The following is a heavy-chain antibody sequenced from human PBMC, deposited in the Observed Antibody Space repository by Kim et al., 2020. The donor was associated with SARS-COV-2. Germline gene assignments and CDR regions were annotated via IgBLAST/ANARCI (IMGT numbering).Heavy chain of an antibody. CDR3: AKDQLTYTTQRVAGCGYSGYEFDY. D-gene: IGHD5-12*01. CDR2: ISCSGGST. CDR1: GFTFSSYA. J-gene: IGHJ4*02. Sequence: GGSLRLSCAASGFTFSSYAMSWVRQAPGKGLEWVSAISCSGGSTYYADSVKGRFTISRDNSKNTLYLQMNSLRAEDMAVYYCAKDQLTYTTQRVAGCGYSGYEFDYWGQGTLVTVSS. V-gene: IGHV3-23*01.